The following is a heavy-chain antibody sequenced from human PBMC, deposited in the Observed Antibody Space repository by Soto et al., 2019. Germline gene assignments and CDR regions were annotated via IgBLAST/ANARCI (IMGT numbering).Heavy chain of an antibody. V-gene: IGHV4-4*02. CDR2: IYHSGIT. CDR3: ARDFDAWNPHYYYGMDV. CDR1: GGSISSHNW. Sequence: QVQLQESGPGLVKPSGTLSLTCTVSGGSISSHNWWSWVRQPPGKGLEWIGEIYHSGITNYNPSLKSRISISVDKSKNLFSLKLSSVTAADTAIYYCARDFDAWNPHYYYGMDVWGQGTTVAVSS. D-gene: IGHD1-1*01. J-gene: IGHJ6*02.